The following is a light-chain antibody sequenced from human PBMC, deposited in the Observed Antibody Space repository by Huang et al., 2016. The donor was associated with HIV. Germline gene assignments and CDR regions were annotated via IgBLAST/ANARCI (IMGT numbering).Light chain of an antibody. J-gene: IGKJ4*01. V-gene: IGKV3-15*01. CDR1: RSVSTN. Sequence: EIVMTQSPATLSVSPGQRVTLSCRANRSVSTNLDWYQQGHGQAPRLLISGSSTRAPGIPARFSGSGSGTDFSLTISSLQSEDFALYYCHQYNNWLLSFGGGTRV. CDR3: HQYNNWLLS. CDR2: GSS.